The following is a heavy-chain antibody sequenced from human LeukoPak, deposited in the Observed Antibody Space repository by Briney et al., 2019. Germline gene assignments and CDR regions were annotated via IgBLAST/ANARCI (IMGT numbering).Heavy chain of an antibody. CDR3: ARFWGSSSPFDY. CDR2: MNPNSGNT. V-gene: IGHV1-8*01. J-gene: IGHJ4*02. D-gene: IGHD6-13*01. Sequence: ASVKVSCKASGYTFTSYDINWVRQATGQGLEWMGWMNPNSGNTGYAQKFQGRVTVTRNTSISTAYMELSSLRSEDTAVYYCARFWGSSSPFDYWGQGTLVTVSS. CDR1: GYTFTSYD.